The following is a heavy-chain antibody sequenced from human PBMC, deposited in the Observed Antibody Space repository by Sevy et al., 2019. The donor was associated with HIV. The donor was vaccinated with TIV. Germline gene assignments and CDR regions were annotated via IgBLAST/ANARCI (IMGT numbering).Heavy chain of an antibody. V-gene: IGHV3-66*01. J-gene: IGHJ3*02. D-gene: IGHD3-3*01. Sequence: GGSLRLSCAASGFTVSSNEMSWVRQAPGKGLEWVSSISGGSTYYADSRKGRFTISRDNSKNTLHLQMNSLRAEDTAVYYCKKGARFLEWSLSPLDAFAIWGQGTMVTVSS. CDR2: ISGGST. CDR3: KKGARFLEWSLSPLDAFAI. CDR1: GFTVSSNE.